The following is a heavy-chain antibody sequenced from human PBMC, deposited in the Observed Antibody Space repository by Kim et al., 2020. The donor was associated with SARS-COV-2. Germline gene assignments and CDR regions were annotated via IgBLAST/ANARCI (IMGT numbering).Heavy chain of an antibody. Sequence: SETLSLTCTVSGVSISSSSYYWGWIRQPPGKGLEWIGSIYYSGSTYYNPSLKSRVTISVDTSKNQFSLNLTSMTTADTAVYFCAIHLGDSSSWYWLNSWGQGALVTVSS. CDR2: IYYSGST. V-gene: IGHV4-39*07. CDR1: GVSISSSSYY. J-gene: IGHJ4*02. D-gene: IGHD6-13*01. CDR3: AIHLGDSSSWYWLNS.